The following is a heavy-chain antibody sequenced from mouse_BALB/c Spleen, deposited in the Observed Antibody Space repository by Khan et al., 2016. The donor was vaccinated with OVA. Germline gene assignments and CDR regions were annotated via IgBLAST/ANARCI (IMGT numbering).Heavy chain of an antibody. CDR2: ISYSGNT. CDR1: GYSITTDYA. CDR3: ARVYGGDFDY. V-gene: IGHV3-2*02. D-gene: IGHD1-1*01. Sequence: EVQLVESGPGLVKPSQSLSLTCTVTGYSITTDYAWNWIRQFPGNKLEWMGFISYSGNTKSNPSLKIRISITRDTSKNQFFLQLKSVTTEDTARYYCARVYGGDFDYWGQGTTLTVSS. J-gene: IGHJ2*01.